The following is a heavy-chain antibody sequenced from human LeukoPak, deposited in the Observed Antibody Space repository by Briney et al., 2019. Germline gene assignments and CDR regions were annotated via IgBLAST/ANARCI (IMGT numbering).Heavy chain of an antibody. D-gene: IGHD6-19*01. Sequence: PSETLSLTCAVSGGSISTGSYYWGWIRQPPGKGLEWIGYIYYSGSTNYNHSPKSRVTISVDTSKNQFSLKLSSVTAADTAVYYCARLEIAVAGTSMGPFRYWGQGTLVTVSS. CDR3: ARLEIAVAGTSMGPFRY. CDR1: GGSISTGSYY. V-gene: IGHV4-61*01. CDR2: IYYSGST. J-gene: IGHJ4*02.